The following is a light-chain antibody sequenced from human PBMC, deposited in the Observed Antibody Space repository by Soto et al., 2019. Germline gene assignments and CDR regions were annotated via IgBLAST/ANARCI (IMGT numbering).Light chain of an antibody. CDR2: GNS. V-gene: IGLV1-40*01. CDR3: QSYDSSLSGLGGV. Sequence: QSVLTQPPSVSGAPGQRVTISCTGSSSNIGAGYDVHWYQQLPGTAPKLLIYGNSNRPSGVPDRFSGSKSGTSASLAITGLQAEDEADYDCQSYDSSLSGLGGVFGGGTKLTVL. CDR1: SSNIGAGYD. J-gene: IGLJ2*01.